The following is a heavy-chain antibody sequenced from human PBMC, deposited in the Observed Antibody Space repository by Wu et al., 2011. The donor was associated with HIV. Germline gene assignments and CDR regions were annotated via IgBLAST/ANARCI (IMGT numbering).Heavy chain of an antibody. V-gene: IGHV1-24*01. D-gene: IGHD3-22*01. Sequence: QVQLVQSGAEVKKPGASVKVSCKVSGYTLTELSMHWVRQAPGKGLEWMGGFDPEDGETIYAQKFQGRVTMTEDTSTDTAYMELSSLRSEDTAVYYCATYKRYYDSSGYYLYYYGMDVWARTTVTVXS. CDR1: GYTLTELS. CDR3: ATYKRYYDSSGYYLYYYGMDV. J-gene: IGHJ6*04. CDR2: FDPEDGET.